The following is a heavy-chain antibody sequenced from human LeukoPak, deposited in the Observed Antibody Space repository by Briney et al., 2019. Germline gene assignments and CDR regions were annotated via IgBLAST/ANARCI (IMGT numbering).Heavy chain of an antibody. CDR2: INTDGSST. CDR1: GFTFSSYW. D-gene: IGHD3-22*01. CDR3: ARDLIDSSGPGDY. Sequence: GSLRLSCAVSGFTFSSYWMHWVRQAPGKGLVWVSRINTDGSSTSYADSVKGRFTISRDNAKNTLYLQMNSLRAEDTVLYYCARDLIDSSGPGDYWGQGTLVTVSS. V-gene: IGHV3-74*01. J-gene: IGHJ4*02.